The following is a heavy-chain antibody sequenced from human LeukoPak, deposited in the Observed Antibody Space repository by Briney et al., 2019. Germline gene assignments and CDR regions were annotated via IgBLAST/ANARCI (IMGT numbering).Heavy chain of an antibody. Sequence: GSLRLSCAASGFTFSSYWMSWVRQAPGKGLEWVANIKEDGSEKYYVDSVKGRFTISRDNAKNSLYLQMNSLRAEDTAVYYCAKDYSKTSYYGSGTYYRPNWFDPWGQGTLVTVSS. CDR2: IKEDGSEK. V-gene: IGHV3-7*01. CDR1: GFTFSSYW. CDR3: AKDYSKTSYYGSGTYYRPNWFDP. J-gene: IGHJ5*02. D-gene: IGHD3-10*01.